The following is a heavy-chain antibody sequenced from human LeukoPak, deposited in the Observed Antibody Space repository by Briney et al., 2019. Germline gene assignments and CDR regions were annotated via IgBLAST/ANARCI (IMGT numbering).Heavy chain of an antibody. D-gene: IGHD3-10*01. V-gene: IGHV3-15*01. Sequence: GGSLRLSCAASGFTFSNAWMSGVGQAPARGLEWVGRIKSKTDGGTTDYAAPVKGRFTISRDDSKNTLYLQMNSLKTEDTAVYYCTTDYYGSGSYPDAFDIWGRGTMVTVSS. CDR1: GFTFSNAW. CDR2: IKSKTDGGTT. J-gene: IGHJ3*02. CDR3: TTDYYGSGSYPDAFDI.